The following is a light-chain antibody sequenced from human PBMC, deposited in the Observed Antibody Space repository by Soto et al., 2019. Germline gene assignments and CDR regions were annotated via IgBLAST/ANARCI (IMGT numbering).Light chain of an antibody. CDR2: AAS. Sequence: DIQVTQSPSAMSASVGDRDTITCRASQGIAYSLAWFQQKPGKVPKRLIYAASSLQSGVPSRFSGSGSGTEFTLTISSLQPEDFATYYCLQYKSYPLTFGGGTKVEIK. CDR1: QGIAYS. V-gene: IGKV1-17*03. CDR3: LQYKSYPLT. J-gene: IGKJ4*01.